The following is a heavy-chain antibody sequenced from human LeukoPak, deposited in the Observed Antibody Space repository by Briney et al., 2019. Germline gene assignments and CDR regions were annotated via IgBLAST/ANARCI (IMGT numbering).Heavy chain of an antibody. V-gene: IGHV1-8*02. D-gene: IGHD3-3*01. Sequence: ASVKVSCKASGYTFTSCGISWVRQAPGQGLEWMGWMNPNSGNTGYAQKFQGRVTMTRNTSISTAYMELSSLRSEDTAVYYCAREGQVTIFGVVSTWYYYGMDVWGQGTTVTVSS. CDR3: AREGQVTIFGVVSTWYYYGMDV. CDR2: MNPNSGNT. CDR1: GYTFTSCG. J-gene: IGHJ6*02.